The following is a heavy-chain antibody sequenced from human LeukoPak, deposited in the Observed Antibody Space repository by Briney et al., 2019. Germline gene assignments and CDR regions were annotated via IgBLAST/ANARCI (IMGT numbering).Heavy chain of an antibody. CDR2: ISAYNGNT. CDR3: ARVTMIVVDSDAFDI. CDR1: GYTFTSYG. Sequence: ASVKVSCKASGYTFTSYGISWVRQAPGQGLEWMGWISAYNGNTNYAQKLQGRVTTTTDTSTSTAYMELRSLRSDDTAGYYCARVTMIVVDSDAFDIWGKGTMVTVFS. D-gene: IGHD3-22*01. V-gene: IGHV1-18*01. J-gene: IGHJ3*02.